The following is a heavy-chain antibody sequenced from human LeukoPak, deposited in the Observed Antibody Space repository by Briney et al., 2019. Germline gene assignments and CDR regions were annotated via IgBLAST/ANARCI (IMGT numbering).Heavy chain of an antibody. Sequence: SETLSLTCTVSGGSISSYYWSWIRRPPGKGLEWIGYIYYSGSTNYNPSLKSRVTISVDTSKNQFSLKLSSVTAADTAVYYCARYSYGYRYFDYWGQGTLVTVSS. CDR1: GGSISSYY. CDR2: IYYSGST. J-gene: IGHJ4*02. CDR3: ARYSYGYRYFDY. D-gene: IGHD5-18*01. V-gene: IGHV4-59*01.